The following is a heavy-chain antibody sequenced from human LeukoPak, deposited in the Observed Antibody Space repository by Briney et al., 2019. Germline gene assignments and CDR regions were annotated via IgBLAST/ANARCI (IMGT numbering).Heavy chain of an antibody. J-gene: IGHJ6*03. CDR2: VYYSVST. D-gene: IGHD3-3*01. Sequence: KSSETLSLTCTVSGGSISSYYWTWIRQAPGNGLEWIGYVYYSVSTNYNPSLKSRVSISQDTSKNQVSLKLSSVTAADTAVYYCARQESGPYHYMDVWGKGTTVTVSS. V-gene: IGHV4-59*08. CDR3: ARQESGPYHYMDV. CDR1: GGSISSYY.